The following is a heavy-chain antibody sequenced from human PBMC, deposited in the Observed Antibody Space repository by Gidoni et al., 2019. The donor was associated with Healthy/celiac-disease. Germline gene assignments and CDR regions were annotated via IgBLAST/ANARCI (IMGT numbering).Heavy chain of an antibody. CDR2: IYHSGST. D-gene: IGHD6-13*01. CDR1: GGSISSGGYS. J-gene: IGHJ4*02. V-gene: IGHV4-30-2*01. Sequence: GGSISSGGYSWSWIRQPPGKGLEWIGYIYHSGSTYYNPSLKSRVTISVDRSKNQFSLKLSSVTAADTAVYYCARMVSSWFHYFDYWGQGTLVTVSS. CDR3: ARMVSSWFHYFDY.